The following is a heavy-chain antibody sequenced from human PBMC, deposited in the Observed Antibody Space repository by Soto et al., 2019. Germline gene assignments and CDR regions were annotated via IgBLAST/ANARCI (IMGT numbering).Heavy chain of an antibody. Sequence: XSLKVSCKASVYTFTGYYMHWVRQAPGQGLEWMGWINPNSGGTNYAQKFQGWVTMTRDTSISTAYMELSRLRSDDTAVYYCARAEDYYYYYGMDVWGQGTTVTASS. V-gene: IGHV1-2*04. J-gene: IGHJ6*02. CDR2: INPNSGGT. CDR1: VYTFTGYY. CDR3: ARAEDYYYYYGMDV.